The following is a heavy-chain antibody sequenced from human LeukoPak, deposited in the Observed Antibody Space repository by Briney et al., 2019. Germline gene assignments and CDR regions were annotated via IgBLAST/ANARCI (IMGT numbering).Heavy chain of an antibody. J-gene: IGHJ4*02. V-gene: IGHV3-23*01. Sequence: GGSLRLSCAASGFTFINYAMSWVRQAPGRGLEWVSVICGNAACTLYADSVKGRFTISRDNSKNTLYLQMNSLRAEDTAVYYCAKDLYDFWTYDYWGQGTLVTVSS. D-gene: IGHD3-3*01. CDR2: ICGNAACT. CDR1: GFTFINYA. CDR3: AKDLYDFWTYDY.